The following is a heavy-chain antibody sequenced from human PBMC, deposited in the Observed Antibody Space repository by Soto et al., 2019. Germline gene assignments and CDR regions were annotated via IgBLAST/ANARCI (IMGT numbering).Heavy chain of an antibody. CDR1: GGSISSYY. D-gene: IGHD6-13*01. J-gene: IGHJ6*02. V-gene: IGHV4-4*07. CDR3: ARAGRAAAVPYYYYGMDV. Sequence: SETLSLTCTVSGGSISSYYWSWIRQPAGKGLEWIGRIYTSGSTNYNPSLKSRVTMSVDTSKNQFSLKLSPVTAADTAVYYCARAGRAAAVPYYYYGMDVWGQGTKVTVSS. CDR2: IYTSGST.